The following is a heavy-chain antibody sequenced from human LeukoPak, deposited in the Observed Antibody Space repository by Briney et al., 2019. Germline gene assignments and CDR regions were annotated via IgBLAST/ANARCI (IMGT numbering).Heavy chain of an antibody. CDR2: INHSGSP. D-gene: IGHD2-15*01. CDR1: GGSFSASY. J-gene: IGHJ4*02. CDR3: ARQDLVARFFDS. V-gene: IGHV4-34*01. Sequence: PSETLSLTCAVYGGSFSASYWSWIRQPPGKGLEWIAEINHSGSPKYNPSLKSRVTISVETSKSQFSLRLTSVTAADTAIYYCARQDLVARFFDSWGQGALVTVSS.